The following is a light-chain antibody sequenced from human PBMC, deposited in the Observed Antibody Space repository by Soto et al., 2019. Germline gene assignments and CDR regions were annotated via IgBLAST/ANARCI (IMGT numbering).Light chain of an antibody. CDR1: SGDVGFYDF. J-gene: IGLJ3*02. CDR2: GVT. Sequence: QSALTQPASMSGSPGQSITISCTGTSGDVGFYDFVSWYQQHPGKVHRLIIYGVTKRPSGVSHRFSGSKSGNTASLTISGLQVEDEADYSCASYTGSSTYVFGGGTKVTVL. V-gene: IGLV2-14*03. CDR3: ASYTGSSTYV.